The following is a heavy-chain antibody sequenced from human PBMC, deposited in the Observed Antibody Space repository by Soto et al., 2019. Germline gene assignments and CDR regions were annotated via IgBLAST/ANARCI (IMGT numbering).Heavy chain of an antibody. V-gene: IGHV3-30*03. J-gene: IGHJ5*02. CDR3: ARDWGSSGWFNWFDP. CDR1: GFTVNNYG. CDR2: LDHDGRTT. D-gene: IGHD6-19*01. Sequence: QVQLVESGGGVVQPGRSLRLSCAASGFTVNNYGMHWVRQAPGKGLEWVAILDHDGRTTYFGDSVRGRFTVSRDESENTLYLQLNTLRTEDTAVYYCARDWGSSGWFNWFDPWGQGILVIVSS.